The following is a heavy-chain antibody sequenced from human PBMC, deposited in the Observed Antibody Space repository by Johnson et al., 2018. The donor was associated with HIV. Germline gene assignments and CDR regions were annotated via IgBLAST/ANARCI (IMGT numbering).Heavy chain of an antibody. CDR3: AKDLVLMDFGGAFDV. V-gene: IGHV3-7*01. CDR2: IRHDGSEK. J-gene: IGHJ3*01. D-gene: IGHD2-8*01. CDR1: GFTFSSYW. Sequence: VQLVESGGGLVQPGGSLRLSCAASGFTFSSYWMSWVRQAPGKGLEWVASIRHDGSEKYSVDSVKGRFIISRDNSKNTLYLHMTSLRVEDTAVYYCAKDLVLMDFGGAFDVWGQGTMVTVSS.